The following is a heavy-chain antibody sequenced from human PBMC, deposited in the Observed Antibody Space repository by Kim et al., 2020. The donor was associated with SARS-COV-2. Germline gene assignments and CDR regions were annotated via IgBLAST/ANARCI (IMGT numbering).Heavy chain of an antibody. V-gene: IGHV3-33*01. CDR2: IWYDGSNE. D-gene: IGHD6-13*01. CDR1: GFTFNRHA. J-gene: IGHJ3*02. CDR3: VRDGQHLASYGFDI. Sequence: GGSLRLSCAASGFTFNRHAIHWVRQAPGKGLEWVAIIWYDGSNENYEASVKGRFTISRDDSKNMAYLQMNSLRFDDTAVYYCVRDGQHLASYGFDIWGEGTVVNVSS.